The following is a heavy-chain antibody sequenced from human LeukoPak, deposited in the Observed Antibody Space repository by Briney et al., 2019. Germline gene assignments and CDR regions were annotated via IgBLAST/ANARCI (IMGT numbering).Heavy chain of an antibody. V-gene: IGHV4-34*01. J-gene: IGHJ4*02. CDR2: INHSGST. Sequence: PSETLSLTCTVSGGSISSYYWSCIRQPPGKGLEWIGEINHSGSTNYNPSLKSRVTISVDTSKNQFSLKLSSVTPADTAVYYCARSRSITMVRGVMRGSLVDYWGQGTLVTVSS. D-gene: IGHD3-10*01. CDR3: ARSRSITMVRGVMRGSLVDY. CDR1: GGSISSYY.